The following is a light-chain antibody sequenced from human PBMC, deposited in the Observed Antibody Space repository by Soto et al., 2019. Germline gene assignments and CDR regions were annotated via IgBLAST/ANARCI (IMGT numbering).Light chain of an antibody. CDR1: QSVDSRY. CDR2: GAS. CDR3: QQYGSFWT. Sequence: DIVLTQSPGTLSLSPGERATLSCRASQSVDSRYLGWYQQKPGQAPRLLIYGASSRATGIPDRFSGSGSGTEFTLTISRLEPDDFAVYYCQQYGSFWTFGQGTKVEIK. V-gene: IGKV3-20*01. J-gene: IGKJ1*01.